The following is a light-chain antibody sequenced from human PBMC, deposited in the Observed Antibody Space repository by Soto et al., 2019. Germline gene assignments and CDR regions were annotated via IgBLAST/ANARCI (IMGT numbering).Light chain of an antibody. CDR1: QNIRGNE. J-gene: IGKJ1*01. CDR3: QDYGTSGPST. CDR2: RGS. V-gene: IGKV3-20*01. Sequence: VLTQSPGTLSLSPGERTTLSCRASQNIRGNELAWYQQKPGQPPRLLIYRGSSRTPGIPDRFSGRGSGTEFTLTSTRLEPEDFAVYYCQDYGTSGPSTFGQGTRVEIK.